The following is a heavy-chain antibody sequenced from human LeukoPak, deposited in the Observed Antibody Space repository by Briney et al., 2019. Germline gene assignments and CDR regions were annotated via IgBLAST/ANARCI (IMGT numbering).Heavy chain of an antibody. D-gene: IGHD2-15*01. Sequence: WGSLRLSCTASGFTFSSYAMHWVRQAPRQGQEWVGVISYDGSNKYYADSVKGRFTISRDNSKNTLYLQMNSLRAEDTAVYYCARELADIVVVVAATNAFDIWGQGTMVTVSS. V-gene: IGHV3-30*04. CDR1: GFTFSSYA. J-gene: IGHJ3*02. CDR3: ARELADIVVVVAATNAFDI. CDR2: ISYDGSNK.